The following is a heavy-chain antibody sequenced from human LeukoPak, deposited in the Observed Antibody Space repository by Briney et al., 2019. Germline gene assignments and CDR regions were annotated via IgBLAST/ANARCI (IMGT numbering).Heavy chain of an antibody. J-gene: IGHJ4*02. V-gene: IGHV3-66*01. Sequence: PGGSLRLSCAAAGFTVSSNYMSWVRQAPGKGLEGVSVIYSGGSTYYADSVKGSFTISRDNSKNTLYLQMNSLRAEDTAVYYCAIRAYCGGDCYPDYWGQGTLVTVSS. CDR1: GFTVSSNY. CDR2: IYSGGST. D-gene: IGHD2-21*02. CDR3: AIRAYCGGDCYPDY.